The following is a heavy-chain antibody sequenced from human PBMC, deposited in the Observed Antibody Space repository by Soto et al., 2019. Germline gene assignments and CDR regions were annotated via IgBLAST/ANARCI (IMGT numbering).Heavy chain of an antibody. J-gene: IGHJ6*02. CDR2: VSHHGTS. CDR3: ARHDRYSSGWYTAWYYYYAMAV. CDR1: DGSLTEYH. D-gene: IGHD6-19*01. Sequence: QAQLQQWGAGLLKPSETLSLTCVVYDGSLTEYHWSWVRQTPGKGLEWIGEVSHHGTSHYNPSLGSRVIMSFDTSKDQFSLTLQSVTAADTAVYYCARHDRYSSGWYTAWYYYYAMAVWGQGTTVTVSS. V-gene: IGHV4-34*01.